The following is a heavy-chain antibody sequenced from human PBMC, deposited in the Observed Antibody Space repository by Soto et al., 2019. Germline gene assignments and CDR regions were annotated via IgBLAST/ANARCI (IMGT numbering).Heavy chain of an antibody. CDR1: GFTLSDYW. CDR2: IKQDGNEK. CDR3: AIRGNYFNEPEYWELSIVT. Sequence: GGSLRLSCAVSGFTLSDYWMSWVRQAPGKGLEWVANIKQDGNEKYYVDSVKGRFTISRDNAKNSLYLQMNSLRAEDTVVYYCAIRGNYFNEPEYWELSIVTRGQGPTVT. D-gene: IGHD1-26*01. J-gene: IGHJ3*01. V-gene: IGHV3-7*01.